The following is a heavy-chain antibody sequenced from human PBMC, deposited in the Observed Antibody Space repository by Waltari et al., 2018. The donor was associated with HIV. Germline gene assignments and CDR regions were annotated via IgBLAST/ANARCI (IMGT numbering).Heavy chain of an antibody. CDR1: GFTSVSYW. D-gene: IGHD6-19*01. Sequence: EVQLVESGGGLVQPGGSLRLPCPASGFTSVSYWMHWVRQAPGEGLVVVARINSDGSSTRYADSVKGRFTISRDNAKNTLYLQMNSLRAEDTAVYYCARVAVAGTWDYWGQGTLVTVSS. V-gene: IGHV3-74*01. CDR3: ARVAVAGTWDY. J-gene: IGHJ4*02. CDR2: INSDGSST.